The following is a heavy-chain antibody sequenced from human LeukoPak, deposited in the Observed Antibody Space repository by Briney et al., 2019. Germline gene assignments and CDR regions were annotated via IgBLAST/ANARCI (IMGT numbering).Heavy chain of an antibody. J-gene: IGHJ4*02. CDR1: GGSISSYY. CDR2: IYYSGST. CDR3: ARGRGYYDSSGYYIPFQLDY. V-gene: IGHV4-59*12. Sequence: SETLSLTCTVSGGSISSYYWSWIRQPPGKGLEWIGYIYYSGSTNYNPSLKSRVTISVDTSKNQFSLKLSSVTAADTAVYYCARGRGYYDSSGYYIPFQLDYWGQGTLVTVSS. D-gene: IGHD3-22*01.